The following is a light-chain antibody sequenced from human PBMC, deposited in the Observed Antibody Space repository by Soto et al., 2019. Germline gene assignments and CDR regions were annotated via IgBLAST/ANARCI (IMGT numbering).Light chain of an antibody. CDR1: NNDVGAFNL. Sequence: QSVLTQPASVSGSPGQSITISCTGTNNDVGAFNLVSWYQQHPVKAPKLIMFGVTERPSGVSNRFSGSKSGNTASLTISGRQAEDEGDYYCCSYAGSGNYWIFGGGTKLTVL. J-gene: IGLJ3*02. CDR3: CSYAGSGNYWI. CDR2: GVT. V-gene: IGLV2-23*02.